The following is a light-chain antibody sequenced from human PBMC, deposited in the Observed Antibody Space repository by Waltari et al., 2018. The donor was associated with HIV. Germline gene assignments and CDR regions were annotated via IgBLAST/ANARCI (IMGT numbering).Light chain of an antibody. CDR3: QHYKSYPYT. J-gene: IGKJ2*01. Sequence: DIQMTQSPSTLSASVGDRVTITCRASQSISSWFAWYQQKPGKAPKLLIYEASRLQSGVPSRFSGSGSATEFTLTISSLQPDDFATYFCQHYKSYPYTFGQGTKLEIK. CDR2: EAS. CDR1: QSISSW. V-gene: IGKV1-5*03.